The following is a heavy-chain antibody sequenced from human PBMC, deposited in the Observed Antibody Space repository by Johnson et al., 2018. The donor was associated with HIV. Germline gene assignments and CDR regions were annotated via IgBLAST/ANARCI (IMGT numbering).Heavy chain of an antibody. CDR2: IRYDGSNK. D-gene: IGHD3-9*01. CDR1: GFTFSSYG. V-gene: IGHV3-33*08. J-gene: IGHJ3*02. Sequence: QVQLVESGGGVVQPGRSLRLSCAASGFTFSSYGMHWVRQAPGKGLEWVAFIRYDGSNKYYADSVKGRFTISRDNSKNTLYLQMNSLTAEDTAVYYCARVQYFDWFGAFDIWGQGTMVTVSS. CDR3: ARVQYFDWFGAFDI.